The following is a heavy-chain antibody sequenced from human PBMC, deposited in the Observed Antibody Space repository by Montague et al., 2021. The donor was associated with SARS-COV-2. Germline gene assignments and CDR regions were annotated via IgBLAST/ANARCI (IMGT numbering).Heavy chain of an antibody. CDR3: ARLGDGIVPSPILGLGPYYSFYYMDV. J-gene: IGHJ6*03. CDR2: ISQSGNT. Sequence: SETLSLTCAVSGGSFSRYYWRWIRQPPGKGLEWIGEISQSGNTKYNPSLQSRVSISLDTSRNQFSLKVSSMTAADTAIYYCARLGDGIVPSPILGLGPYYSFYYMDVWGKGTTVTVSS. CDR1: GGSFSRYY. D-gene: IGHD2-2*02. V-gene: IGHV4-34*01.